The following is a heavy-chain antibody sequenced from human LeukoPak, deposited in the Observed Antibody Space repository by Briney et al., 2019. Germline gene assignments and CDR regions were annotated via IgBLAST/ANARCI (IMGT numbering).Heavy chain of an antibody. V-gene: IGHV4-39*07. J-gene: IGHJ5*02. CDR3: ARGLRGESSGNNWFDP. D-gene: IGHD3-22*01. CDR2: IYYSGST. Sequence: SETLSLTCTVSGGSISSSSYYWGWIRQPPGKGLEWIGSIYYSGSTNYNPSLKSRVTISVDTSKNQFSVKLSSVTAADTAVYYCARGLRGESSGNNWFDPWGQGTLVTVSS. CDR1: GGSISSSSYY.